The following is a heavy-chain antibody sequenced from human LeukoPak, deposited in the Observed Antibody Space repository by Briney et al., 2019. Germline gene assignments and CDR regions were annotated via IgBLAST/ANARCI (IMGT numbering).Heavy chain of an antibody. J-gene: IGHJ4*02. V-gene: IGHV3-11*04. CDR2: ISSSATTI. Sequence: GGSLRLSCAASGFTFSDYYMNWIRQAPGKGLEWVSYISSSATTIYYADSVKGRFTISRDNAKKSLYLQMNSLRAEDTAVYYCARDHSSSWNFFDYWGQGTLVTVSS. D-gene: IGHD6-13*01. CDR1: GFTFSDYY. CDR3: ARDHSSSWNFFDY.